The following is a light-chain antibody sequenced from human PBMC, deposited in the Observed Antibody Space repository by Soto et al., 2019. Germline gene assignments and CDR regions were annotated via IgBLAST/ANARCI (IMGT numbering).Light chain of an antibody. Sequence: QSVLTQPPSVSGAPGQRITISCTGSSSNIGAGYDVHWYQQLPGTAPKLLIYGNNNRPSGVPDRFSGSKSGTSASLAITGLQAEDEADYYCQSYDSSLSVLVFGGGTKLTV. CDR2: GNN. CDR3: QSYDSSLSVLV. J-gene: IGLJ2*01. CDR1: SSNIGAGYD. V-gene: IGLV1-40*01.